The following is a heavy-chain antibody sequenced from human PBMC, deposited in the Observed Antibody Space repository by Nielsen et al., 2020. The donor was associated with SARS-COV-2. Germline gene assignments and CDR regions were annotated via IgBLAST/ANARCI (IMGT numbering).Heavy chain of an antibody. CDR1: GGSLTSGGHY. CDR3: ARLYYDILTGYSAGAFDI. Sequence: SETLSLTCTVSGGSLTSGGHYWSWIRQHAGKGLEWIGYIYYSGSTNYNPSLQRRVTISVDTSKNQFSLKLSSVTAADTAVYYCARLYYDILTGYSAGAFDIWGQGTMVTVSS. V-gene: IGHV4-61*10. J-gene: IGHJ3*02. CDR2: IYYSGST. D-gene: IGHD3-9*01.